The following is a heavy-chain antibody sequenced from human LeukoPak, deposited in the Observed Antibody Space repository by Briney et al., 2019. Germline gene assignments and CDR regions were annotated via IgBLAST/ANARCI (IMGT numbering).Heavy chain of an antibody. CDR2: ISSRSSYI. J-gene: IGHJ6*03. D-gene: IGHD6-19*01. CDR1: GFTFSGYN. CDR3: ARDAQWLVPEGYYYYMDV. V-gene: IGHV3-21*01. Sequence: GGSLRLSCAGSGFTFSGYNMNWFRQAPGKGLERVSSISSRSSYIFYADSVKGRFTISRDNAKNSLYLQMNSLGAEDTAVYYCARDAQWLVPEGYYYYMDVWGKGTTVTVS.